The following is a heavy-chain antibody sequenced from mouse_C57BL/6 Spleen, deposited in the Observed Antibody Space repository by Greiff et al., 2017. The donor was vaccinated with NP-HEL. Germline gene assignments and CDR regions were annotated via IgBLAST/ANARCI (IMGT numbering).Heavy chain of an antibody. Sequence: QVQLQQSGAELVRPGASVKLSCKASGYTFTDYYINWVKQRPGQGLEWIARIYPGSGNTYYNEKFKGKATLTAEKSSSTAYMQLSSLTSEDSAVYFCARSGGSSCYAMDYWGQGTSVTVSS. J-gene: IGHJ4*01. CDR2: IYPGSGNT. CDR3: ARSGGSSCYAMDY. V-gene: IGHV1-76*01. CDR1: GYTFTDYY. D-gene: IGHD1-1*01.